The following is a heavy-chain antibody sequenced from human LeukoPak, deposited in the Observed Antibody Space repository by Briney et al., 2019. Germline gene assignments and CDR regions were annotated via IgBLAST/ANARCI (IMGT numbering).Heavy chain of an antibody. V-gene: IGHV3-11*04. CDR1: GFTFSDYY. CDR2: ITSNGKSV. CDR3: ARAGVDTSGYYYQGFDY. Sequence: GSLRLSCAASGFTFSDYYMSWIRQAPGKGLEWVSYITSNGKSVYYAASVKGRFTISRDNAKNSLYLQVNSLTAEDTAVYYCARAGVDTSGYYYQGFDYWGQGTLVTVSS. D-gene: IGHD3-3*01. J-gene: IGHJ4*02.